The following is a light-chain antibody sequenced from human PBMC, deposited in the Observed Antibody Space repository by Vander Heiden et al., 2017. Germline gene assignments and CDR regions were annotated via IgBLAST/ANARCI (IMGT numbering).Light chain of an antibody. Sequence: DIQMTQSPSTLPVSVGDRVTITCRASKSISRWLAWYQQKPGKAPKLLIYDVSSLGSGVPSRFSGSGSGTEFTLTISSLQPDDFASYYCQQYNSYSGYTFGQGTKLEIK. CDR2: DVS. CDR1: KSISRW. V-gene: IGKV1-5*01. J-gene: IGKJ2*01. CDR3: QQYNSYSGYT.